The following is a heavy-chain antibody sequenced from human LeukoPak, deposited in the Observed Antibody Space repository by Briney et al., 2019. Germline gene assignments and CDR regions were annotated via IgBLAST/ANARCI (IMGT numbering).Heavy chain of an antibody. CDR2: IYYSGST. D-gene: IGHD6-19*01. V-gene: IGHV4-39*01. CDR1: GGSISSYY. J-gene: IGHJ5*02. CDR3: ARHAGIAVAGTGNWFDP. Sequence: SETLFLTCTVSGGSISSYYWGWIRQPPGKGLEWIGSIYYSGSTYYNPSLKSRVTISVDTSKNQFSLKLSSVTAADTAVYYCARHAGIAVAGTGNWFDPWGQGTLVTVSS.